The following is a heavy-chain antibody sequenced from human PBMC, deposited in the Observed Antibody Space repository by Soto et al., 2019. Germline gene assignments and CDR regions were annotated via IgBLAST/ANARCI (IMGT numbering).Heavy chain of an antibody. Sequence: GGSLRLSCAPSGFTFSSYAMSWVRQAPGKGLQWVSAISGSGGSTYYADSVKGRFTISRDNSKNTLYLQMNSLRAEDTAVYYCAKDNGVIPFGGVIGQLDYWGQGTLVTGSS. V-gene: IGHV3-23*01. D-gene: IGHD3-16*02. CDR3: AKDNGVIPFGGVIGQLDY. CDR2: ISGSGGST. J-gene: IGHJ4*02. CDR1: GFTFSSYA.